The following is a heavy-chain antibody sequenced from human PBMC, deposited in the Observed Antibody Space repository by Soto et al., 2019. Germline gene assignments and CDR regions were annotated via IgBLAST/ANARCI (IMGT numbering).Heavy chain of an antibody. CDR1: GGTFSSYT. V-gene: IGHV1-69*08. J-gene: IGHJ6*02. CDR2: IIPILDIA. Sequence: QVQLVQSGAEVKKPGSSVKVSCKASGGTFSSYTITWVRQAPGQGLEWMGRIIPILDIANYAQNFQGRVTMTAHKSPSTAYMELSSLRSEDTAVYYSAREAKDILTALDLDHYGMDVWGQGTTVTVSS. CDR3: AREAKDILTALDLDHYGMDV. D-gene: IGHD3-9*01.